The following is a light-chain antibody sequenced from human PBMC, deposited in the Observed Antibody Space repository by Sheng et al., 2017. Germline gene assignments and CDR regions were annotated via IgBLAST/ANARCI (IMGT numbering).Light chain of an antibody. CDR1: QSVLSNSNNKNY. CDR3: QQYYGTLHNRTPPSYT. V-gene: IGKV4-1*01. Sequence: DIVMTQSPDSLAVSLGERATINCKSSQSVLSNSNNKNYLAWYQQKPGQPPKLLIYWASTRESGVPDRFSGSGSGTDFSLTISSLQAEDVAVYYCQQYYGTLHNRTPPSYTFGQGTKVEI. J-gene: IGKJ2*01. CDR2: WAS.